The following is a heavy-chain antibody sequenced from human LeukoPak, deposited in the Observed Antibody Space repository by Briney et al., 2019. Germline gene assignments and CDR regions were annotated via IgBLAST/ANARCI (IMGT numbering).Heavy chain of an antibody. CDR3: ARGSEYCSGGSCFD. CDR2: IYTSGST. J-gene: IGHJ4*02. V-gene: IGHV4-4*07. Sequence: SSETLSLTCTVSGGSISSYYWSWIRQPAGKGLEWIGRIYTSGSTNYNPSLKSRVTISVDTSKNQFSLKLSSVTAADTAVYYCARGSEYCSGGSCFDWGQGTLVTVSS. CDR1: GGSISSYY. D-gene: IGHD2-15*01.